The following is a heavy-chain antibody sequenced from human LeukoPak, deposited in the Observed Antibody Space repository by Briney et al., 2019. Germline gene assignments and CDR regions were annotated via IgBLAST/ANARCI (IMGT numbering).Heavy chain of an antibody. CDR3: ARGSVAVAGTLGY. CDR2: ISSSGSTI. Sequence: PGGSLRLSCAASGFTFSSYEMNWVRQAPGKGLEWVSYISSSGSTIYYADSVKGRFTISRDNAKNSLYLQMNSLRAEDTAVYYCARGSVAVAGTLGYWGQGTLVTVSS. CDR1: GFTFSSYE. D-gene: IGHD6-19*01. J-gene: IGHJ4*02. V-gene: IGHV3-48*03.